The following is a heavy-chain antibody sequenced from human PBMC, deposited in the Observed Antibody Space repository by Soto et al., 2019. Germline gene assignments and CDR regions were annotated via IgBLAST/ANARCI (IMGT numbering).Heavy chain of an antibody. CDR2: LYTEGTT. CDR1: GLTVSHNY. CDR3: VRPRPSGENYGMDV. Sequence: VGSLRLSCVGSGLTVSHNYMAWVRQAPEMGLEWVSILYTEGTTYYADSVKGRFTISRDSSKNTLFLQMDSLRAEDTAVYYCVRPRPSGENYGMDVWGQGTTVTVSS. J-gene: IGHJ6*02. V-gene: IGHV3-53*01. D-gene: IGHD3-16*01.